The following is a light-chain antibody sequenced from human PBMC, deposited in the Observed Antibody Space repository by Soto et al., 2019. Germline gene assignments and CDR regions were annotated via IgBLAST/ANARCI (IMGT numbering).Light chain of an antibody. CDR2: GAS. CDR1: QTVIRNY. J-gene: IGKJ5*01. CDR3: QQHGTSPIT. Sequence: EIVLTQSPDTLSLSPGERATLSCTASQTVIRNYLAWHQQKPDQTPRLLGYGASSRATGIPDRSSGSGSGTDFTLTISRLETEDFAVYYCQQHGTSPITFGQGTRLEIK. V-gene: IGKV3-20*01.